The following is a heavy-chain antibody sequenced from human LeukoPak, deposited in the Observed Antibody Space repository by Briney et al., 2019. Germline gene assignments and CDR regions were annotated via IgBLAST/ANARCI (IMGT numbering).Heavy chain of an antibody. CDR3: ARDGLWIQNAFDI. CDR2: MHYSGST. J-gene: IGHJ3*02. V-gene: IGHV4-39*07. CDR1: GGSVSSSSYY. D-gene: IGHD5-18*01. Sequence: KPSETLSLTCTVSGGSVSSSSYYWGWISQPPGKGLEWIGSMHYSGSTYYNPSLKSRVTISVDTSKNEFSLKLSSVTAADTAVYYCARDGLWIQNAFDIWGQGTMVTVSA.